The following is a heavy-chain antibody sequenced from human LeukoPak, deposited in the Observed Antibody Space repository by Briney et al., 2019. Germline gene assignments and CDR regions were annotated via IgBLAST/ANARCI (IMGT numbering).Heavy chain of an antibody. CDR3: TTYIRFDY. CDR1: GFKFSSYS. J-gene: IGHJ4*02. V-gene: IGHV3-21*03. Sequence: GGSLRLSCAASGFKFSSYSMKWVRQAPGKGLEWVSFISSSSSYIYYADSLKGRFTISRDNAKNSLYLQMNSLKTEDTAVYYCTTYIRFDYWGQGTLVTVSS. CDR2: ISSSSSYI. D-gene: IGHD1-14*01.